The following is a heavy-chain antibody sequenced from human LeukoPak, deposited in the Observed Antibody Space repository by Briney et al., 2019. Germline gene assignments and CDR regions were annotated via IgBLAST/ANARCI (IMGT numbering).Heavy chain of an antibody. CDR3: ARVLYDSSGSRGGYGY. D-gene: IGHD3-22*01. V-gene: IGHV3-66*01. CDR1: GVTVSSNY. CDR2: IYSGGST. Sequence: GGSLRLSCVASGVTVSSNYMSWVRQAPGKGLECGSGIYSGGSTYYADSVKGRFPISRDNSKNTLYLQMNSLRAEDTAVYFCARVLYDSSGSRGGYGYWGQGNLVTVSS. J-gene: IGHJ4*02.